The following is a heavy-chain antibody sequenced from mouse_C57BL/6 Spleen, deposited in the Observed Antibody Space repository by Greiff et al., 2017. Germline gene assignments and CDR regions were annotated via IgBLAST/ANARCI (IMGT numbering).Heavy chain of an antibody. Sequence: QVQLQQSGAELMKPGASVKLSCKATGYKFTGYWIEWVKQRPGHGLEWIGEILPGSGSTNYNEKFKGKATFTADTSSNTAYMQLSSLTTEDSAIYYGARYPIYYDYDGLADWGQGTLVTVSA. CDR3: ARYPIYYDYDGLAD. CDR1: GYKFTGYW. J-gene: IGHJ3*01. D-gene: IGHD2-4*01. CDR2: ILPGSGST. V-gene: IGHV1-9*01.